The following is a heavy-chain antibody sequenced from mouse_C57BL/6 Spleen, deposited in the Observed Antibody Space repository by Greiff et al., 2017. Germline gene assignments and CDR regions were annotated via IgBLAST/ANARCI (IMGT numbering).Heavy chain of an antibody. Sequence: VQLQQSGPELVKPGASVKLSCKASGYTFTSYDINWVKQRPGQGLEWIGWIYPGDGSTKYNEKFKGKATLTVDTSSSTAYMELHSLTSEDSAVYFCARRGYDYEAMDYWGQGTSVTVSS. CDR2: IYPGDGST. D-gene: IGHD2-10*02. J-gene: IGHJ4*01. CDR3: ARRGYDYEAMDY. CDR1: GYTFTSYD. V-gene: IGHV1-85*01.